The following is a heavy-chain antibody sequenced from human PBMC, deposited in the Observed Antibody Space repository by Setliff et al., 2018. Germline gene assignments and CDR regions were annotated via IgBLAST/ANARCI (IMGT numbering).Heavy chain of an antibody. CDR2: INPNSGNT. CDR1: GYSFTNYD. V-gene: IGHV1-8*03. Sequence: ASVKVSCKASGYSFTNYDINWVRQATGQGLEWMGWINPNSGNTDYAQKFQGRVTITADKSTSTAYMEPSSLRSEDTAVYYCARTGRGHAGPDFDYWGQGTLVTVSS. D-gene: IGHD3-10*01. J-gene: IGHJ4*02. CDR3: ARTGRGHAGPDFDY.